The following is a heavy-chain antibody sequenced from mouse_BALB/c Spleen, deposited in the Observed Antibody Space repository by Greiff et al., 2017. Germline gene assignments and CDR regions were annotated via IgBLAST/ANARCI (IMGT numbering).Heavy chain of an antibody. CDR3: TRVYDDYCENYAMDY. V-gene: IGHV1-69*02. J-gene: IGHJ4*01. CDR1: GYTFTSYW. D-gene: IGHD2-3*01. CDR2: IYPSDSYT. Sequence: QVQLKQPGAELVRPGASVKLSCKASGYTFTSYWINWVKQRPGQGLEWIGNIYPSDSYTNYNQKFKDKATLTVDKSSSTAYMQLSSPTSEDSAVYYCTRVYDDYCENYAMDYWGQGTSVTVSS.